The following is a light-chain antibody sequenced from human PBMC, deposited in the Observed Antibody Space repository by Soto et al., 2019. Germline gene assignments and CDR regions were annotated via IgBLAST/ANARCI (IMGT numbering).Light chain of an antibody. CDR2: DAS. Sequence: EIVLTQSPATLSLSPGEGATLSCRASQSVSSFLAWYQQKPGQAPRLLIYDASNRSTGIPARFSGGGSGTDFTLTISSLEPEDFAGYYCQQRSNWPLTFGGGTKVEIK. V-gene: IGKV3-11*01. CDR1: QSVSSF. J-gene: IGKJ4*01. CDR3: QQRSNWPLT.